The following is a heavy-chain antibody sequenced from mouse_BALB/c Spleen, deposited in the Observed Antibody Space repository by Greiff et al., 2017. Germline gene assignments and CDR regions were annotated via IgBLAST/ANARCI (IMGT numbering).Heavy chain of an antibody. D-gene: IGHD2-4*01. Sequence: EVMLVESGGDLVKPGGSLKLSCAASGFTFSSYGMSWVRQTPDKRLEWVATISSGGSYTYYPDSVKGRFTISRDNAKNTLYLQMSSLKSEDTAMYYCARQEDYGRFDYWGQGTTLTVSS. CDR3: ARQEDYGRFDY. V-gene: IGHV5-6*01. J-gene: IGHJ2*01. CDR2: ISSGGSYT. CDR1: GFTFSSYG.